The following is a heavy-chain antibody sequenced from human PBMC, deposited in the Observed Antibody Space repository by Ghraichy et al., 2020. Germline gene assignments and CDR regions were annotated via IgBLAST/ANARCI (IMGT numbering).Heavy chain of an antibody. CDR1: GFTFSDYT. V-gene: IGHV3-21*01. D-gene: IGHD2-2*01. CDR2: ISSSGTYI. CDR3: ARDRGSRVEYQMLYNYYYYGMDV. Sequence: GESLNISCVASGFTFSDYTMNWVRQAPGEGLEWVSSISSSGTYIYYADSVKGRFTISRDNAENSLYLQMNSLRAEDTAVFYCARDRGSRVEYQMLYNYYYYGMDVWGQGTTVTVSS. J-gene: IGHJ6*02.